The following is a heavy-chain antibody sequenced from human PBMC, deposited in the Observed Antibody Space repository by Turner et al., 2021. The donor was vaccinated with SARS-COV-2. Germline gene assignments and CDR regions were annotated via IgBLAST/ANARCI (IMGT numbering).Heavy chain of an antibody. CDR1: GYTFTSYA. V-gene: IGHV1-3*01. J-gene: IGHJ5*02. CDR2: INAGNGNT. D-gene: IGHD2-2*02. CDR3: ARSYCSSTFCYKVVWFDP. Sequence: QVQLVQSGAEVKKPGASVKVSCKASGYTFTSYAMHWVRQAPGQRLEWMGWINAGNGNTKYSQKFQGRVTITRDTSASTADMELSSLRSEDTAVYYCARSYCSSTFCYKVVWFDPWGQGTLVTVSS.